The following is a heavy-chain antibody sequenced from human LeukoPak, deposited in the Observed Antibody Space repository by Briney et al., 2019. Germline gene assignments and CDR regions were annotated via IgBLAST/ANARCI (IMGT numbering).Heavy chain of an antibody. J-gene: IGHJ4*02. V-gene: IGHV1-46*01. CDR1: GYTFTSYG. D-gene: IGHD2-8*01. CDR3: ARASGAGGMLYGPDY. Sequence: ASVKVSCKASGYTFTSYGISWVRQAPGQGLEWMGIINPSGGSTSYAQKFQGRVTMTRDTSTSTVYMELSSLRSEDTAVYYCARASGAGGMLYGPDYWGQGTLVTVSS. CDR2: INPSGGST.